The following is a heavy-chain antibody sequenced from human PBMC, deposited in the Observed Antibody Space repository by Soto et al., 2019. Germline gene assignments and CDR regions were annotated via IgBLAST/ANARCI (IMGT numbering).Heavy chain of an antibody. D-gene: IGHD6-13*01. CDR2: IHHSGSA. CDR3: ARDQGSHPGD. Sequence: QVQLQESGPGLVRPSGTVSLTCAVSGLSISSGDWWSWVRQPPGKGLEWIGEIHHSGSANYNPSFKSRVTLSVVPSKDLFSLTLISVTAADTAFYYCARDQGSHPGDWGQGTLVSVSS. J-gene: IGHJ4*02. CDR1: GLSISSGDW. V-gene: IGHV4-4*02.